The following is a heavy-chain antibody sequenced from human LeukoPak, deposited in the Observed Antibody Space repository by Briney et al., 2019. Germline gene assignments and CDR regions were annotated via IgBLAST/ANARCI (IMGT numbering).Heavy chain of an antibody. CDR2: IYYSGST. CDR3: ARSPSRDFDY. Sequence: SETLSLTCTVSGGSISSYYWSWIRQPPGKGLEWIGYIYYSGSTNYNPSLKSRVTISVDTSKNQFSLKLSSVTAADTAVYYCARSPSRDFDYWGQGTLVTVSS. V-gene: IGHV4-59*08. J-gene: IGHJ4*02. CDR1: GGSISSYY.